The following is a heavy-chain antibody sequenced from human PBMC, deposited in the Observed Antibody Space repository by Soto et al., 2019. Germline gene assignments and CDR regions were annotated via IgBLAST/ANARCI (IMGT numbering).Heavy chain of an antibody. V-gene: IGHV3-33*01. CDR3: ARPLVAPVAGPYYYGMDV. CDR1: GFTFNTYG. CDR2: IWYDGNTK. Sequence: QVRLVECGGGVVQPGGSLRLSCATSGFTFNTYGFNWVRQAPGKGLEWVAVIWYDGNTKYYADSVKGRFTISRDNLKSTLYLQMNSLTAEDTAVYYCARPLVAPVAGPYYYGMDVWGQGTTVTVSS. D-gene: IGHD6-19*01. J-gene: IGHJ6*02.